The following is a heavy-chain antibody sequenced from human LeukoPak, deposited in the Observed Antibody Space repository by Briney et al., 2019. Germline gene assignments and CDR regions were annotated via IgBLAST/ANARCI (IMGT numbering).Heavy chain of an antibody. CDR3: AITQYGSGSYSDS. CDR2: ISGRGGSA. J-gene: IGHJ5*02. CDR1: GFTFSSYA. D-gene: IGHD3-10*01. V-gene: IGHV3-23*01. Sequence: GGSLRLSCAASGFTFSSYAMSWVRQAPGKGREWVSAISGRGGSAYYADSVKGRFTISRDNSKNTLYLQMNSLRVEDTAVYYCAITQYGSGSYSDSWGQGTLVTVSP.